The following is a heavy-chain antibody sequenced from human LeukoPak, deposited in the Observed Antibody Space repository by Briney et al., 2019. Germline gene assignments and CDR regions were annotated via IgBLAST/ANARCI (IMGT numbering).Heavy chain of an antibody. CDR3: ARGGISSWKGYYYYMDV. V-gene: IGHV4-39*07. J-gene: IGHJ6*03. Sequence: SETLSLTCAVSGGSISTSSNSWGWIRQPPGKGLEWIVTLYYSGSTSYSPSLKSRVTISVDTSKSQFSLKLSSVTAADTAVYYCARGGISSWKGYYYYMDVWGKGTTVTISS. CDR1: GGSISTSSNS. D-gene: IGHD6-13*01. CDR2: LYYSGST.